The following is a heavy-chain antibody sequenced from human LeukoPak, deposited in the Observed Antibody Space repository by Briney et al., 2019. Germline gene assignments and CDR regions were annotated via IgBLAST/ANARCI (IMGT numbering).Heavy chain of an antibody. J-gene: IGHJ4*02. CDR2: ITHSRST. D-gene: IGHD3-10*01. CDR3: SRVTRFTQFGEIWFDY. Sequence: SETLSLTCAVYGGSFSSYYWSWIRQSPGKGLEWIGEITHSRSTNYNPSLKSRVTISLDTSKSQFSLKLTSVTAADTAVYYCSRVTRFTQFGEIWFDYWGQGTLLTVSS. V-gene: IGHV4-34*01. CDR1: GGSFSSYY.